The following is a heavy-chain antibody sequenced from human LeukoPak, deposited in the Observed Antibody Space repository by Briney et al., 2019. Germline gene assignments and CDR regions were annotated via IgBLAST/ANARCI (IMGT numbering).Heavy chain of an antibody. Sequence: SETLSLTCTVSGGSISSYYWSRIRQPPGKGLEWIGYIYYSGSTNYNPSLKSRVTISVDTSKNQFSLKLTSVTDADTAVYYCARGVPEYYDFWSGYFYYFDYWGQGTLVTVSS. J-gene: IGHJ4*02. CDR1: GGSISSYY. CDR3: ARGVPEYYDFWSGYFYYFDY. D-gene: IGHD3-3*01. CDR2: IYYSGST. V-gene: IGHV4-59*01.